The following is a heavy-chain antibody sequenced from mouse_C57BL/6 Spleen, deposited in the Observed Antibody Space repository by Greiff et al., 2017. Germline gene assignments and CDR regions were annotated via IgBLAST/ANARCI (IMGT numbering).Heavy chain of an antibody. D-gene: IGHD1-1*02. CDR1: GYTFTSYW. V-gene: IGHV1-69*01. Sequence: QVQLQQSGAELVMPGASVKLSCKASGYTFTSYWMHWVKQRPGQGLELIGEIDPSDSYTNYNQKFKGKSTLTVDKSSSAAYMQLSSLTSEDSAVYYCARSGGYYGYFDVWGTGTTVTVSS. CDR2: IDPSDSYT. CDR3: ARSGGYYGYFDV. J-gene: IGHJ1*03.